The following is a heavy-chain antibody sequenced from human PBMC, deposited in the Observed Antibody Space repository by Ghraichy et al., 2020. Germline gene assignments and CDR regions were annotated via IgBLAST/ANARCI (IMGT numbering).Heavy chain of an antibody. Sequence: SETLSLTCTVSGGSISSYYWSWIRQSPGKGLEWIGYIYYSGSTNYNPSLKSRVTISVDTSKNQFSLKLNSVTVADTAIYYCAREVDNWNAFDIWGQGTLVTVSS. V-gene: IGHV4-59*01. D-gene: IGHD1-20*01. CDR3: AREVDNWNAFDI. CDR1: GGSISSYY. CDR2: IYYSGST. J-gene: IGHJ3*02.